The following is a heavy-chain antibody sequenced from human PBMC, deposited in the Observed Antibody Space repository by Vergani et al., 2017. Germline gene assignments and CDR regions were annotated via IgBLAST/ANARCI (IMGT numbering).Heavy chain of an antibody. CDR1: GYTFTGYY. V-gene: IGHV1-2*06. J-gene: IGHJ4*02. D-gene: IGHD2-2*02. Sequence: QVQLVQSGAEVKKPGASVKVSCKASGYTFTGYYMHWVRQAPGQGLEWMGRINPNSGGTNYAQKFQGRVTMTRDTSISTAYMELSRLRSDDTAVYYCARDRVGYCSSTSCYTPGYWGQGTLVTVSS. CDR3: ARDRVGYCSSTSCYTPGY. CDR2: INPNSGGT.